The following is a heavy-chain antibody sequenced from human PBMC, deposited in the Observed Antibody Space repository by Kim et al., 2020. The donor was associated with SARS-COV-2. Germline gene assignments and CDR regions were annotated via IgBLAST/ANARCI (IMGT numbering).Heavy chain of an antibody. CDR1: GFTFDYYA. Sequence: GGSLRLSCAASGFTFDYYAMHWVRQPPGKGLEWVSLISADAFRTNYGESVKGRFTISRDNSKNSLYLQMNSLRFEDTALYFCVRDSGLAAGEIDYWGQGILVTVSS. CDR3: VRDSGLAAGEIDY. D-gene: IGHD6-25*01. CDR2: ISADAFRT. J-gene: IGHJ4*02. V-gene: IGHV3-43*02.